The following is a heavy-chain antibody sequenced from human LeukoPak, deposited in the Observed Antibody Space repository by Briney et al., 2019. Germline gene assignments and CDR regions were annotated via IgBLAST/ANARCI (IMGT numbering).Heavy chain of an antibody. CDR3: ARAIFNYYDSSGTIFDY. CDR1: GGSISSGGYY. V-gene: IGHV4-31*03. D-gene: IGHD3-22*01. Sequence: PSETLSLTCTVSGGSISSGGYYWSWIRQHPGKGLEWIAYIYYSGSTYYNPSLKSRVTISVDTSKNQFSLKLSSVTAADTAVYYCARAIFNYYDSSGTIFDYWGQGTLVTVSS. CDR2: IYYSGST. J-gene: IGHJ4*02.